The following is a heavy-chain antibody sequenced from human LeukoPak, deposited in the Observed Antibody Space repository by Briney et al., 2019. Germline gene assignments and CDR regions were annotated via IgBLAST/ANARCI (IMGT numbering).Heavy chain of an antibody. Sequence: GGTLRLSCAASGFTFSDYGMSWVRQAPGKGLEWVSGINWNGGSTGYADSVKGRFTISRDNAKNSLYLQMNSLRAEDTALYYCARRSIAARPPGFGTFDYWGQGTLVTVSS. V-gene: IGHV3-20*04. D-gene: IGHD6-6*01. J-gene: IGHJ4*02. CDR2: INWNGGST. CDR3: ARRSIAARPPGFGTFDY. CDR1: GFTFSDYG.